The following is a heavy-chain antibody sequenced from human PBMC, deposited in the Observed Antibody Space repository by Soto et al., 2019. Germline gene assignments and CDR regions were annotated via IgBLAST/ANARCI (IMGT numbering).Heavy chain of an antibody. D-gene: IGHD2-15*01. Sequence: QVQLVQSGAEVKKPGSSVKVSCKASGGTFSSYAISWVRQAPGQGLEWMGGIIPIFGTANYAQKFQGRVTITADESTSTAYMELSSLRSEDTAVYYCARAGQGGSCIGEPYYFDYWGQGTLVTVSS. CDR2: IIPIFGTA. CDR3: ARAGQGGSCIGEPYYFDY. CDR1: GGTFSSYA. J-gene: IGHJ4*02. V-gene: IGHV1-69*01.